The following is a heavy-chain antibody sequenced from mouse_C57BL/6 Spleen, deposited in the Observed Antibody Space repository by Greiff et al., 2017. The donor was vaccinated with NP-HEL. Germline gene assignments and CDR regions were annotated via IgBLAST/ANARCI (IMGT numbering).Heavy chain of an antibody. J-gene: IGHJ3*01. D-gene: IGHD2-3*01. Sequence: EVKLMESGAELVRPGASVKLSCTASGFNIKDDYMHWVKQRPEQGLEWIGWIDPENGDTEYASKFQGKATITADTSSNTAYLQLSSLTSEDTAVYYCTLDGYSFAYWGQGTLVTVSA. CDR1: GFNIKDDY. CDR2: IDPENGDT. CDR3: TLDGYSFAY. V-gene: IGHV14-4*01.